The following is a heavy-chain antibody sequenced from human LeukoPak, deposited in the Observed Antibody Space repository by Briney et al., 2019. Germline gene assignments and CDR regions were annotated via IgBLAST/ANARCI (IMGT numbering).Heavy chain of an antibody. CDR1: GGSISSYY. V-gene: IGHV4-59*12. J-gene: IGHJ4*02. Sequence: SETLSLTCTVSGGSISSYYWSWIRQPPGKGLEWIGYIYYSGSTNYNPSLKSRVTISVDTSKNQFSLKLSSVTAADTAVYYCARTPCGGDCGFDYWGQGTLVTVSS. D-gene: IGHD2-21*02. CDR2: IYYSGST. CDR3: ARTPCGGDCGFDY.